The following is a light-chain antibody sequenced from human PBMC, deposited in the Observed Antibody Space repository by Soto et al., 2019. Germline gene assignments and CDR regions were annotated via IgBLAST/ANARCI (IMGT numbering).Light chain of an antibody. CDR2: GAS. V-gene: IGKV3-20*01. CDR3: QQYGRSPLMYT. CDR1: QSITRNF. Sequence: EIVLTQSPGTLSLSPGERATLSCRASQSITRNFLAWYQQKPGQAPRLLMYGASTRDAGVPHRFSASGSGTDFTRTITRLEPEDFAVYYCQQYGRSPLMYTFGQGTKLGVK. J-gene: IGKJ2*01.